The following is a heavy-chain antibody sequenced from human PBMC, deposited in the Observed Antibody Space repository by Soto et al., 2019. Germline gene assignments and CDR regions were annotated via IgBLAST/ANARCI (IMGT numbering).Heavy chain of an antibody. Sequence: EVQLVESGGGLVQPGGSLRLSCVASGFTFTTYCLHWVRQAPGKGLEYLSAISNDGVHTYYADSVKDRFTISRDNSKDTVYLNMGSVRPEDMAVYYGARGHLPWDYHSYGMDVWGQGTTVTVSS. CDR2: ISNDGVHT. CDR1: GFTFTTYC. V-gene: IGHV3-64*07. CDR3: ARGHLPWDYHSYGMDV. J-gene: IGHJ6*02. D-gene: IGHD7-27*01.